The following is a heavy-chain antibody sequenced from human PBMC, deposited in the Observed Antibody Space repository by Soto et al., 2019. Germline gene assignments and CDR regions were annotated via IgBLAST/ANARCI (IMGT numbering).Heavy chain of an antibody. D-gene: IGHD4-17*01. Sequence: EVQLVESGGGLVKPGGSLRLSCAASGVTFTHAWMNWVRQAPGKGLEWVGRITSTTDGGTPDYAAPVKGRFTISRDDSESTLYLQMNSLKNEDTAVYYCTAAYGDYASDYWGQGTLVTVSS. CDR2: ITSTTDGGTP. CDR3: TAAYGDYASDY. CDR1: GVTFTHAW. V-gene: IGHV3-15*01. J-gene: IGHJ4*02.